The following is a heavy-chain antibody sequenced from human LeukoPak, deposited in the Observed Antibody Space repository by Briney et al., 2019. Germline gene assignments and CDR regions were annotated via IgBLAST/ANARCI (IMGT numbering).Heavy chain of an antibody. CDR2: IYHTGST. J-gene: IGHJ5*02. Sequence: SETLSLTCTVSGASISRVGYYWSWIRQSPGKGLEWIGYIYHTGSTYYNPSLESRLTISVDRSKNQFSLKLSSVTAADTAVYYCARGYCSSTSCGRWPRWFDPWGQGTLVTVSS. V-gene: IGHV4-30-2*06. CDR1: GASISRVGYY. D-gene: IGHD2-2*01. CDR3: ARGYCSSTSCGRWPRWFDP.